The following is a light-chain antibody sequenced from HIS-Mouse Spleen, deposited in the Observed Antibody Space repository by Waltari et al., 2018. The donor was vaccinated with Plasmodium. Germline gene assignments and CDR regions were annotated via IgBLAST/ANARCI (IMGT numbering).Light chain of an antibody. V-gene: IGKV1-39*01. Sequence: IQLPQPLSSLHASVPDQVSITFRASQSISSYLNWYQQKPGKAPKLLIYAASSLQSGVPSRFSGSGSGTDFTLTISSLQPEYFATYYCQQSYSTWTFGQGTKVEIK. CDR1: QSISSY. CDR2: AAS. CDR3: QQSYSTWT. J-gene: IGKJ1*01.